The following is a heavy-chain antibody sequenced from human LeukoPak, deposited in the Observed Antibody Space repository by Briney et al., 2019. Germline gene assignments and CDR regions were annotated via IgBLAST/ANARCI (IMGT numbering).Heavy chain of an antibody. D-gene: IGHD6-19*01. CDR1: GGSISSYY. Sequence: PSETLSLTCTVSGGSISSYYWGWIRQPPGKGLEWIGSMYYSGSTYYNPSLKSRVTISINTSKNQFSLKLSSVTAADTAVYYCARAGGSGLIDYWGQGTLVTVSS. CDR3: ARAGGSGLIDY. J-gene: IGHJ4*02. V-gene: IGHV4-39*07. CDR2: MYYSGST.